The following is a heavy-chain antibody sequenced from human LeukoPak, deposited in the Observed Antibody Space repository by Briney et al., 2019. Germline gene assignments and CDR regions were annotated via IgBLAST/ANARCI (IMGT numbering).Heavy chain of an antibody. CDR3: ARGPLNCSSTSCYVAHPDVDY. J-gene: IGHJ4*02. CDR2: INHSGST. Sequence: SETLSLTCAVYGGAFSGYYWSWVRQPPGKGVEWGGEINHSGSTNYNPSLKSRVTISVTTSKHQFSLKLSSVTAADTAVYYCARGPLNCSSTSCYVAHPDVDYWGQGTLVTVSS. D-gene: IGHD2-2*01. CDR1: GGAFSGYY. V-gene: IGHV4-34*01.